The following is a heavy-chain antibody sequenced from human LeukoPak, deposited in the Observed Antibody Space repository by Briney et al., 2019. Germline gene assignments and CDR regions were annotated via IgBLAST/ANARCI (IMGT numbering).Heavy chain of an antibody. CDR1: GFTFDDYG. CDR3: ARRDIVVVPASILGAFDI. D-gene: IGHD2-2*02. V-gene: IGHV3-20*04. Sequence: GGSLRLSCAASGFTFDDYGMSWVRQAPGKGLEWVSGINWNGGSTGYADSVKGRFTISRDNAKNSLYLQMNSLRAEDTALYYCARRDIVVVPASILGAFDIWGQGTMVNVSS. CDR2: INWNGGST. J-gene: IGHJ3*02.